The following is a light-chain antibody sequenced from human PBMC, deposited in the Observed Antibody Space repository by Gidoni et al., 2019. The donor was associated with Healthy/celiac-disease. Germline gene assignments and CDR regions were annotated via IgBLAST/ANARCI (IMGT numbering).Light chain of an antibody. J-gene: IGKJ4*01. Sequence: DIQMTQSPSSLSASIRDRVTITCRASQSIFNYLNWYQQKPGKAPKLLIYAASSLQSGVPSRFSGSGSGTDFTLTISSLQPEDFATYYCHQTYSTPLTFGGGTRVEIK. CDR1: QSIFNY. CDR3: HQTYSTPLT. V-gene: IGKV1-39*01. CDR2: AAS.